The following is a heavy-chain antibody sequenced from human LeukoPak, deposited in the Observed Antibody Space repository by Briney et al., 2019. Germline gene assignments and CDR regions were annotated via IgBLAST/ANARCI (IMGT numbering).Heavy chain of an antibody. CDR1: GLSFNSCG. CDR3: AKGRQQWWTFDALDI. J-gene: IGHJ3*02. CDR2: TSYDGGKK. V-gene: IGHV3-30*18. Sequence: GGSLRLSCAASGLSFNSCGMHWVRQAPGKGLEWVALTSYDGGKKYYADSVKGRFTISRDNSKNTLYLQMNSLIPDDTAVYYCAKGRQQWWTFDALDIWGQGTMVTVSS. D-gene: IGHD5-18*01.